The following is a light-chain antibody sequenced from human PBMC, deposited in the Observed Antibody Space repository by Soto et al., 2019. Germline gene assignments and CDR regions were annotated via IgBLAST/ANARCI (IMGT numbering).Light chain of an antibody. CDR1: QSVSSN. CDR3: QQYNNWRIT. Sequence: EIVMTQSPATLSVSPGERATLSCRASQSVSSNLAWYQQKPGQAPRLLIYGAFTRATGIPARFSGSGSGTEFTLTISSLQSEDFAVYYCQQYNNWRITFGQGTRLEIK. V-gene: IGKV3-15*01. CDR2: GAF. J-gene: IGKJ5*01.